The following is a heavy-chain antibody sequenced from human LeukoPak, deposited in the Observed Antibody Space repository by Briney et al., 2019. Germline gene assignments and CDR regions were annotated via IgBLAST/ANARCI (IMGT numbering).Heavy chain of an antibody. CDR3: ARDSIAAAGFDY. V-gene: IGHV4-31*03. CDR2: IYYSGST. D-gene: IGHD6-13*01. J-gene: IGHJ4*02. Sequence: HPSQTLSLTCTVSGGSISSGGYYWSWIRQHPGKGLEWIGYIYYSGSTYYNPSLKSRVTISVDTSKNQFSLKLSSVTAADTAVYYCARDSIAAAGFDYWGQGTLVTVSS. CDR1: GGSISSGGYY.